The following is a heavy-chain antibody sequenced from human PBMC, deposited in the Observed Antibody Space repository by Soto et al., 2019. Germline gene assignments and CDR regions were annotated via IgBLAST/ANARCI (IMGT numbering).Heavy chain of an antibody. J-gene: IGHJ4*02. D-gene: IGHD3-16*01. CDR1: GYTFINSY. Sequence: GASVKVSCKASGYTFINSYSQWVRQAPGQGLEWMGWINPSSGDTQYVENFQYMVTMTGDAAISTAYMELRRVTTDDTAVYYCVRGWGWRDLDYGGRGTRVPFSS. V-gene: IGHV1-2*02. CDR2: INPSSGDT. CDR3: VRGWGWRDLDY.